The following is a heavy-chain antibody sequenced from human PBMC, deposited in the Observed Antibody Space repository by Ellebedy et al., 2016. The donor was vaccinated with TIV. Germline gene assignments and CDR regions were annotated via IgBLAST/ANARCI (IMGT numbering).Heavy chain of an antibody. CDR3: AEGRSGWYYFDY. V-gene: IGHV4-39*07. Sequence: SETLSLTCTVSGGSINNGGYYWSWIRQPPGKGLEWIGEINQSGRATYNPSLKGRVTISVDMSKNQFSLRLSSVTAADTAVYYCAEGRSGWYYFDYWGHGTLVTVSS. J-gene: IGHJ4*01. D-gene: IGHD6-19*01. CDR2: INQSGRA. CDR1: GGSINNGGYY.